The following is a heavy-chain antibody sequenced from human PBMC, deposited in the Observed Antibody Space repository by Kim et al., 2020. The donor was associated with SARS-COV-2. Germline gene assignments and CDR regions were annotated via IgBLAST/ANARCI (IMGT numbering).Heavy chain of an antibody. CDR3: AIPSSGWTFIRH. CDR1: GYTFTSYA. Sequence: ASVMVSCKASGYTFTSYAMNWVRQAPGQGLEWMGWINTNTGNPTYAQGFTGRFVFALDTSVSTAYLQISSLKAEDTAVYDCAIPSSGWTFIRHWGQGNLVTVSS. J-gene: IGHJ4*01. CDR2: INTNTGNP. V-gene: IGHV7-4-1*02. D-gene: IGHD6-19*01.